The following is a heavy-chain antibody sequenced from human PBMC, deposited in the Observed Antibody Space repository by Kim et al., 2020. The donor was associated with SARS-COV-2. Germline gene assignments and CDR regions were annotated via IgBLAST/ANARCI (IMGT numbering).Heavy chain of an antibody. CDR1: GFTFSSYG. CDR2: IWYDGSNK. V-gene: IGHV3-33*01. D-gene: IGHD3-3*01. Sequence: GGSLRLSCAASGFTFSSYGMHWVRQAPGKGLEWVAVIWYDGSNKYYADSVKGRFTISRDNSKNTLYLQMNSLRAEDTAVYYWARVRPSTIFGVGITSPTYDYYMDVWGKGTTVTVSS. J-gene: IGHJ6*03. CDR3: ARVRPSTIFGVGITSPTYDYYMDV.